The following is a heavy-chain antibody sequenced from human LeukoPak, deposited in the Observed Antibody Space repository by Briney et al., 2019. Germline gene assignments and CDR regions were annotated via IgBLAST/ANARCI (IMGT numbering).Heavy chain of an antibody. D-gene: IGHD3-22*01. CDR1: GLTLSNYD. J-gene: IGHJ3*02. CDR2: ISSSSSTI. Sequence: GGSLRLSCVASGLTLSNYDTTWVRQAPGKGLEWVSYISSSSSTIHYADSVKGRFTISRDNAKNSLYLQMNSLRAEDTAVYYCARGGYYYDSSGRVDAFDIWGQGTMVTVSS. V-gene: IGHV3-48*01. CDR3: ARGGYYYDSSGRVDAFDI.